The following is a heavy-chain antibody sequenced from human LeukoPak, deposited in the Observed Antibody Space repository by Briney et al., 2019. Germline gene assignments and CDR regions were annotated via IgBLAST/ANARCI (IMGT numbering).Heavy chain of an antibody. Sequence: GESLKVSCKGSGYSFSNYWIGWVRQMPGKGLERMGIIYPGDSDTRYSPSFQGHVTISADNSISTAYLQWSSLKASGTAMYYCATYSGVWDLLNWGQGTLVAVSS. CDR3: ATYSGVWDLLN. CDR2: IYPGDSDT. D-gene: IGHD1-26*01. CDR1: GYSFSNYW. J-gene: IGHJ4*02. V-gene: IGHV5-51*01.